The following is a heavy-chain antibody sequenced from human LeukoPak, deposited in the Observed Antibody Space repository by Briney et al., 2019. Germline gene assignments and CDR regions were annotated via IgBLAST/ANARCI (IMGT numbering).Heavy chain of an antibody. CDR2: INPNSGGT. CDR3: ARVLHSSSWSDYYYYMDV. J-gene: IGHJ6*03. D-gene: IGHD6-13*01. Sequence: ASVKVSCKASGYTFTGYYMHWVRQAPGQGLEWMGWINPNSGGTNYAQKFQGRVTMTRDTSISTAYMELSRLRSDDTAVYYCARVLHSSSWSDYYYYMDVWGKGTTVTISS. CDR1: GYTFTGYY. V-gene: IGHV1-2*02.